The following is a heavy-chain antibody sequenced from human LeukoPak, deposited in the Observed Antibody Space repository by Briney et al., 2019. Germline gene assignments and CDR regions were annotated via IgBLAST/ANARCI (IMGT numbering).Heavy chain of an antibody. J-gene: IGHJ6*02. Sequence: SETLSLTCTVSGGSVSSGSYYWSWIRQPPGKGLEWIGYIYYSGSTNYNPSLKSRVTISVDTSKNQFSLKLSSVTAADTAVYYCARVLVGYCTNGVCYTYYYYGMDVWGQGTTVTVSS. CDR1: GGSVSSGSYY. CDR2: IYYSGST. V-gene: IGHV4-61*01. CDR3: ARVLVGYCTNGVCYTYYYYGMDV. D-gene: IGHD2-8*01.